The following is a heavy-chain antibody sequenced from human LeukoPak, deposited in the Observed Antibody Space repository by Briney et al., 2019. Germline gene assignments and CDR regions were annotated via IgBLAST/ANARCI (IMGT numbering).Heavy chain of an antibody. D-gene: IGHD1-26*01. CDR3: AREGGLLDFDY. V-gene: IGHV4-34*01. J-gene: IGHJ4*02. CDR1: GGSFSGYY. Sequence: SETLSLTCAVYGGSFSGYYWSWIRQPPRKGLEWIGEINHSGSTNYNPSLKSRVTISVDTSKNQFSLKLSSVTAADTAVHYCAREGGLLDFDYWGQGTLDTVSS. CDR2: INHSGST.